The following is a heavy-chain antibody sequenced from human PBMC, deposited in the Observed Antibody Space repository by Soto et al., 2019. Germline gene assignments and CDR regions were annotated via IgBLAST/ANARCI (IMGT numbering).Heavy chain of an antibody. CDR2: ISSSSSTI. CDR1: GFTFSSYS. D-gene: IGHD4-17*01. J-gene: IGHJ4*02. Sequence: HPGGSLRLSCAASGFTFSSYSMNWVRQAPGKGLEWVSYISSSSSTIYYADSVKGRFTISRDNARNSLYLQMNSLRAEDTAVYYCARDEMGGHDYDDLPADYWGQGTLVTVSS. CDR3: ARDEMGGHDYDDLPADY. V-gene: IGHV3-48*01.